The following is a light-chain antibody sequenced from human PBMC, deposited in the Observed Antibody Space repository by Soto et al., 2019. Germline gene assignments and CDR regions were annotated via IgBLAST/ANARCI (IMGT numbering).Light chain of an antibody. CDR1: QGISNTY. V-gene: IGKV3-11*01. CDR3: QQRSNWPRT. J-gene: IGKJ5*01. Sequence: EIVLTQSPDTLSLSPGERATLSCRASQGISNTYLAWYQQKPGQAPRLLIYDASNRATGIPARFSGSGSGTDFTLTISSLEPEDFAVYYCQQRSNWPRTFGQGTRLEIK. CDR2: DAS.